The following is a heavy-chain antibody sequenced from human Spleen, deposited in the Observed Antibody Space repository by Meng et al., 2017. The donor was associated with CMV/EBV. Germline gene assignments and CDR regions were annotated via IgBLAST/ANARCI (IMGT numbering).Heavy chain of an antibody. Sequence: SCAASGFHFSTYWMSWVRQAPGKALEWVANINQDGSQRNYVDSVKGRFTISRDNAKNTLYLQMNSLRAEDTAVYYCALVRYYDFWSGYWSAFDIWGQGTMVTVSS. CDR2: INQDGSQR. V-gene: IGHV3-7*01. CDR3: ALVRYYDFWSGYWSAFDI. J-gene: IGHJ3*02. D-gene: IGHD3-3*01. CDR1: GFHFSTYW.